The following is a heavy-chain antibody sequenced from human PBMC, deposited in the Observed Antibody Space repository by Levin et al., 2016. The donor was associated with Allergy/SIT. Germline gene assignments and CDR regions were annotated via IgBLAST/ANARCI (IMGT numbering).Heavy chain of an antibody. D-gene: IGHD5-12*01. Sequence: ASVKVSCKASGYTFTSYAMHWVRQAPGQRLEWMGWINAGNGNTKYSQKFQGRVTITRDTSASTAYMELSSLRSEDTAVYYCARVATIRGGNPFDYWGQGTLVTVSS. J-gene: IGHJ4*02. CDR1: GYTFTSYA. CDR2: INAGNGNT. V-gene: IGHV1-3*01. CDR3: ARVATIRGGNPFDY.